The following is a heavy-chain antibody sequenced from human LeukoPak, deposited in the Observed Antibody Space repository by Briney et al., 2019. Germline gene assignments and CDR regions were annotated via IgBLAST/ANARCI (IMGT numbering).Heavy chain of an antibody. D-gene: IGHD3-10*01. Sequence: PGGSLRLSCAASGFTFSSYAMSWVRQAPGKGLEWVSAISGSGGSTYYADSVKGRFTISRDNSKNTLYLQMNSLRAEDTAVYYCAKASVGGRGLQYYYYYYMDVWGKGTTVTVSS. V-gene: IGHV3-23*01. CDR2: ISGSGGST. J-gene: IGHJ6*03. CDR1: GFTFSSYA. CDR3: AKASVGGRGLQYYYYYYMDV.